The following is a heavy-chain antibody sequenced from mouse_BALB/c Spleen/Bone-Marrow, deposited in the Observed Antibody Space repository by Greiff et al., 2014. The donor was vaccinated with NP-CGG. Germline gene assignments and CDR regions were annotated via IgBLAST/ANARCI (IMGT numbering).Heavy chain of an antibody. V-gene: IGHV1-18*01. J-gene: IGHJ3*01. CDR2: VNPNNGGT. Sequence: EVQVVESGPVLVKPGASVKISCKASGYSFTDYYMHWVQQRHGKSLEWIGRVNPNNGGTNYNQKFKGKAIFTVDKSSSTAYMELRSLTSEDSAVYFCARDYDYGCAYWGQGTLVTVSA. D-gene: IGHD2-4*01. CDR1: GYSFTDYY. CDR3: ARDYDYGCAY.